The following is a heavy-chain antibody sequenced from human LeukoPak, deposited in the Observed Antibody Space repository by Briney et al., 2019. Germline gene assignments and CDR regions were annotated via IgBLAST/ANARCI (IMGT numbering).Heavy chain of an antibody. CDR3: ARSYTAMAEFDY. D-gene: IGHD5-18*01. V-gene: IGHV4-61*01. Sequence: SETLSLTCIVSGDPVTTSSHYWSWIRQPPGKGLEWIGYIYYSGSTNYNPSLKSRVTISVDTSKNQFSLKLSSVTAADTAVYYCARSYTAMAEFDYWGQGTLVTVSS. CDR1: GDPVTTSSHY. CDR2: IYYSGST. J-gene: IGHJ4*02.